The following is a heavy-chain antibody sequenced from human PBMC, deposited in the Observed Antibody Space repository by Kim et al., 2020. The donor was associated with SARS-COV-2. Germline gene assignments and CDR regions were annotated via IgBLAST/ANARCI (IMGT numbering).Heavy chain of an antibody. D-gene: IGHD4-17*01. CDR3: ARGREGLTNFDY. J-gene: IGHJ4*02. CDR2: MNPNSGNT. Sequence: ASVKVSCKASGYTFTSYDINWVRQATGQGLEWMGWMNPNSGNTGYAQKFQGRVTMTRNTSISTAYMELSSLRSEDTAVYYCARGREGLTNFDYWGQGTLVTVSS. CDR1: GYTFTSYD. V-gene: IGHV1-8*01.